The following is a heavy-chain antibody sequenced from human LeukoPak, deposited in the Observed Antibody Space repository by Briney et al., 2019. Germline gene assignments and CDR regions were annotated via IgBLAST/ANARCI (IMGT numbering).Heavy chain of an antibody. Sequence: GGSLRLSCAASGFGFSSYAMHWVRQAPGKGLEWVAFIRHDGSHHYHGDSVKGRFTISRDNSKNTLFLEVTGLRPEDTAVYYCAKVRLLGALDDAFDVWGQGTMVTV. CDR3: AKVRLLGALDDAFDV. J-gene: IGHJ3*01. V-gene: IGHV3-30*02. D-gene: IGHD3-16*01. CDR1: GFGFSSYA. CDR2: IRHDGSHH.